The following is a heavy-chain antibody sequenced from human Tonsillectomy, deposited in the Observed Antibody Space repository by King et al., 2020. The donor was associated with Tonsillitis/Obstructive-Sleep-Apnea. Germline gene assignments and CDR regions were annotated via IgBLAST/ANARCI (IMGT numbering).Heavy chain of an antibody. CDR1: GFSLSTSGVR. J-gene: IGHJ4*02. V-gene: IGHV2-5*02. Sequence: TLKESGPTLVKPTQTLTLTCTFSGFSLSTSGVRVGWIRQPPGKALEWLALIYWDDDERYSPSLKTRLTITKDTSKNQVLLTMTNMDPVDTATYYCANSTLYLTAYDYWGQGALVTVSS. D-gene: IGHD1-14*01. CDR2: IYWDDDE. CDR3: ANSTLYLTAYDY.